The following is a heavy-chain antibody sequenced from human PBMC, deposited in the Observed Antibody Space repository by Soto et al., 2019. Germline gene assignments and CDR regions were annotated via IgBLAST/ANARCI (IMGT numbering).Heavy chain of an antibody. CDR3: ARDLDSSYFDY. Sequence: GGSLRLSCAASGFTFSSYAMHWVRQAPGKGLEWVAVISYDGSNKYYADSVKGRFTISRDNSKNTLYLQMNSLRAEDTAVYYCARDLDSSYFDYWGQGTLVTVSS. D-gene: IGHD3-22*01. CDR1: GFTFSSYA. V-gene: IGHV3-30-3*01. CDR2: ISYDGSNK. J-gene: IGHJ4*02.